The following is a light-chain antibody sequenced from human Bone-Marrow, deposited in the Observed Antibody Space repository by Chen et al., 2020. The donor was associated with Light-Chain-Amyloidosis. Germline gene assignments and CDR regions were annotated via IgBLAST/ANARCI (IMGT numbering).Light chain of an antibody. CDR2: KDS. J-gene: IGLJ3*02. Sequence: SYELTQPPSVSVSPGQPARITCSGDALPKQHAYWYQQKSGQAPVLVIYKDSERPSGIPERFSGSGSGTTVTLTISGVQAEDEADYYCQSTDSSDSTWVFGGGTKLTVL. CDR1: ALPKQH. V-gene: IGLV3-25*03. CDR3: QSTDSSDSTWV.